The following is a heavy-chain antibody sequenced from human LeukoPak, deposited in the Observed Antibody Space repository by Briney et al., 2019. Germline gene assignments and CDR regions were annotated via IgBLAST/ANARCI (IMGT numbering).Heavy chain of an antibody. D-gene: IGHD5-12*01. CDR1: GYTFTSYG. V-gene: IGHV1-18*01. Sequence: GASVKVSCKASGYTFTSYGISWVRQAPGQGLEWMGWISAYNGNTNYAQKLKGRVTITTDTTTSTAYMELRSLRSDDTAVYYGARDSVARMAARFFDYWGQGTLVTVSS. CDR2: ISAYNGNT. CDR3: ARDSVARMAARFFDY. J-gene: IGHJ4*02.